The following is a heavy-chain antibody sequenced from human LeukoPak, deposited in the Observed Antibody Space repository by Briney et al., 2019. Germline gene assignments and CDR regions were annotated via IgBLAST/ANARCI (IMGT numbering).Heavy chain of an antibody. Sequence: SETLSLTCTVSGGSIRSSDFYWGWIRQSPGKGLEWIGSIYFSGTTYYNPSLKSRVTISVDTSKKQFSLELTSVTAADTAIYYCARRHNWLGGGFDYWGRGTLVTVSS. V-gene: IGHV4-39*01. J-gene: IGHJ4*01. D-gene: IGHD6-19*01. CDR3: ARRHNWLGGGFDY. CDR2: IYFSGTT. CDR1: GGSIRSSDFY.